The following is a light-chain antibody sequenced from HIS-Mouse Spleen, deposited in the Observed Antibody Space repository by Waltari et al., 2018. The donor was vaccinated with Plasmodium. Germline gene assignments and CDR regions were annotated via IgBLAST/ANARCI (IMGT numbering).Light chain of an antibody. Sequence: QTVVTQEPSFSVSPGGTVTLTCGLSSGSVSTSYYPSWYQPTPGQAPRTLIYSTNTRSSGGPARFSGAILGNKAALSITGAQADDESDYYSVLYMGSGTVVFGGGTKLTVL. J-gene: IGLJ2*01. CDR1: SGSVSTSYY. CDR3: VLYMGSGTVV. V-gene: IGLV8-61*01. CDR2: STN.